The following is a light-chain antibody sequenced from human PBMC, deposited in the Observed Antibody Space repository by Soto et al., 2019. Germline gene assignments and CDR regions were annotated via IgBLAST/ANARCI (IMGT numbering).Light chain of an antibody. J-gene: IGKJ1*01. CDR1: QSVSRRY. CDR3: QQYAKEPLT. Sequence: EIVLTQSPATLSLSPVERATLSCGASQSVSRRYLAWYQQKPGLAPRLLIYDASRRATGVPERLSASGYGTDLTITISRMETEDFEVYYCQQYAKEPLTFGQGTKVDIK. V-gene: IGKV3D-20*01. CDR2: DAS.